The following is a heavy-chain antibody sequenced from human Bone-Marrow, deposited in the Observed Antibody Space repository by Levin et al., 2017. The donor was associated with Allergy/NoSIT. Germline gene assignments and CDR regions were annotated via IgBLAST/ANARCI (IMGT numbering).Heavy chain of an antibody. Sequence: SCAASGFTFSNHEFNWVRQVPGKGLEWIAYISSTSETLYYADSVQGRFSISRDDDNKSVFLQMNNLRNDDTGIYYCARDRANGYVWGSFYWGHGTLVTVSS. CDR1: GFTFSNHE. J-gene: IGHJ4*01. V-gene: IGHV3-48*03. D-gene: IGHD3-16*01. CDR2: ISSTSETL. CDR3: ARDRANGYVWGSFY.